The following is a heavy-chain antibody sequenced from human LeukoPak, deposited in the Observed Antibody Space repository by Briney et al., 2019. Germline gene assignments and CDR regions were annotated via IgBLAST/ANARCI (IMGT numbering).Heavy chain of an antibody. CDR3: ARARWGGFHRSGSKYYFDY. J-gene: IGHJ4*02. CDR1: GGSLSSSSYY. D-gene: IGHD3-16*01. V-gene: IGHV4-39*07. CDR2: IYYSGST. Sequence: SETLSLTCTVSGGSLSSSSYYWGWIRQPPGKGLEWIGSIYYSGSTYYNPSLKSRVTISVDTSKNQFSLKLSSVTAADTAVYYCARARWGGFHRSGSKYYFDYWGQGTLVTVSS.